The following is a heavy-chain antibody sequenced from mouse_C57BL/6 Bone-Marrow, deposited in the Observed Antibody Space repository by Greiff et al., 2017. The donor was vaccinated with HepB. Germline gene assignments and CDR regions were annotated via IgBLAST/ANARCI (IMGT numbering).Heavy chain of an antibody. Sequence: QVQLQQPGTELVKPGASVKLSCKASGYTFTSYWMHWVKQRPGQGLEWIGNINPSNGGTNYNEKFKRKATLTVDKSSSTAYMQLSSLTSEDSAVYDCARPITTVGAWDVWGKGTTVTVSS. J-gene: IGHJ1*03. V-gene: IGHV1-53*01. CDR2: INPSNGGT. CDR1: GYTFTSYW. CDR3: ARPITTVGAWDV. D-gene: IGHD1-1*01.